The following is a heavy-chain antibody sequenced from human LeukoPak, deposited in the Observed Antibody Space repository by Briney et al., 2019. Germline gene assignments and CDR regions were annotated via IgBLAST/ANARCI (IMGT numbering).Heavy chain of an antibody. CDR3: ARVLPNDAFDI. J-gene: IGHJ3*02. D-gene: IGHD1-1*01. V-gene: IGHV3-11*01. CDR2: ISSSSSTI. CDR1: GFTFSDYY. Sequence: GGSLRLSCAACGFTFSDYYMSWIRQAPGKGLEWVSYISSSSSTIYYADSVKGRFTISRDNAKNSLYLQMNSLRAEDTAVYYCARVLPNDAFDIWGQGTMVTVSS.